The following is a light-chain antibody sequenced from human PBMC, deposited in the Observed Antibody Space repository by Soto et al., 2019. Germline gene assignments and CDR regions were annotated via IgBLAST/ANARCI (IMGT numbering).Light chain of an antibody. J-gene: IGKJ1*01. V-gene: IGKV1-5*01. Sequence: DIQMTQSPSTLSASVGDRVTITCRASQSVSYWLAWYQQKPGKAPKVLIYHASSLESGVPSRFSDNGSGTEFTLTISSLQPDDLATYYCQQYSSYWTFGQGTKVEIK. CDR1: QSVSYW. CDR2: HAS. CDR3: QQYSSYWT.